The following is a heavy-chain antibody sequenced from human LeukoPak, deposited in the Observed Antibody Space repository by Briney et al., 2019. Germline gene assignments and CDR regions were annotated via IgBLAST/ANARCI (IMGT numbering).Heavy chain of an antibody. V-gene: IGHV3-23*01. D-gene: IGHD6-19*01. J-gene: IGHJ5*02. Sequence: GGSLRLSCAASGFTFSSYAMSWVRQAPGKGLEWVSAISGSGGSTYYADSVKGRFTISRDNAKNSLYLQMNSLRAEDTAVYYCARDHSSSGWYNWFDPWGQGTLVTVSS. CDR3: ARDHSSSGWYNWFDP. CDR2: ISGSGGST. CDR1: GFTFSSYA.